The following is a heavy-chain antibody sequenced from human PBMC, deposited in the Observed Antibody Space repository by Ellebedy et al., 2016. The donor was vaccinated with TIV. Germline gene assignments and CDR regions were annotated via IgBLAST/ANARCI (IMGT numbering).Heavy chain of an antibody. Sequence: ASVKVSCKASGGTFSSYAISWVRQAPGQGLEWMGGIIPIFGTANYAQKFQGRATMTRDTSTSTVYMELSSLRSEDTAVYYCARGGDSSGDAFDIWGQGTMVTVSS. V-gene: IGHV1-69*05. D-gene: IGHD3-22*01. CDR3: ARGGDSSGDAFDI. CDR1: GGTFSSYA. CDR2: IIPIFGTA. J-gene: IGHJ3*02.